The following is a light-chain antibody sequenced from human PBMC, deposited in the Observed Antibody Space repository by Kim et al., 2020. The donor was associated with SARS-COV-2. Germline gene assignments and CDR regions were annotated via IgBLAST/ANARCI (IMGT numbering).Light chain of an antibody. CDR3: QQRESWPLT. CDR2: EAS. CDR1: RSVTTN. Sequence: LSPGVRATLSCRASRSVTTNLAWYHQKTGQPPRLLTYEASNRATGIPARFSGSGSGTEFTLTISSLEPEDFAVYYCQQRESWPLTFGGGTKVDIK. J-gene: IGKJ4*01. V-gene: IGKV3-11*01.